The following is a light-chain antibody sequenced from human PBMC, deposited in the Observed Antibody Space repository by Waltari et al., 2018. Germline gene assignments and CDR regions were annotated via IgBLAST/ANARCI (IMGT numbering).Light chain of an antibody. CDR2: DVS. V-gene: IGLV2-14*03. Sequence: QSALTQPASVSGSPGQSITLSCTGTSRDVGAYTYFSWYQQHPVKVPELIIYDVSYRPSGVSNRFSGSKSGNTASLTISGLQAEDEADYYCSSHATTSVIFGGGTKLTVL. CDR3: SSHATTSVI. CDR1: SRDVGAYTY. J-gene: IGLJ2*01.